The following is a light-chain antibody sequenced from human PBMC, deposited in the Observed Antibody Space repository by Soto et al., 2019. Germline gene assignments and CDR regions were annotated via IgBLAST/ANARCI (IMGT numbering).Light chain of an antibody. CDR2: AAS. J-gene: IGKJ5*01. V-gene: IGKV1-39*01. CDR3: LQTFGNPLVT. Sequence: DMQRTPSANSLSASIGDRVSIICRASESIRIHLNWYQQIPGKAARLLIYAASRLQSGVPSRFSGTGSGTDFTLTISSLQPEDFAIYYCLQTFGNPLVTFAQGTRLGIK. CDR1: ESIRIH.